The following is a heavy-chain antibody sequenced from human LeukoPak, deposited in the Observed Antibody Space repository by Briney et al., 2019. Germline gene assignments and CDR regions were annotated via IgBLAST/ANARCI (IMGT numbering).Heavy chain of an antibody. CDR1: GGSIASSSYH. J-gene: IGHJ4*02. Sequence: SETLSLTCTVSGGSIASSSYHWGWVRQPPGKGLEWIGSISYSGTTYYNPSLNSRVTIFGDTSKNQFSLRLSSVTAADTAVYYCASRLMTKYFDYWGQGTPVTVSS. V-gene: IGHV4-39*01. CDR3: ASRLMTKYFDY. CDR2: ISYSGTT. D-gene: IGHD4-11*01.